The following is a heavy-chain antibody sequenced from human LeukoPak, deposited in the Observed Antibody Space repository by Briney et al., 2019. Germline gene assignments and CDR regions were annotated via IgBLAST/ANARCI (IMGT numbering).Heavy chain of an antibody. CDR1: GYTLTELS. CDR2: FDPEDGET. Sequence: ASVKVSCKVSGYTLTELSMHWVRQAPGKGLEWMGGFDPEDGETIYAQKFQGRVTMTEDTSTDTAYMELSSLRSEDTAVYYCATDSMVRGVVDYWGQGTLATVSS. J-gene: IGHJ4*02. CDR3: ATDSMVRGVVDY. D-gene: IGHD3-10*01. V-gene: IGHV1-24*01.